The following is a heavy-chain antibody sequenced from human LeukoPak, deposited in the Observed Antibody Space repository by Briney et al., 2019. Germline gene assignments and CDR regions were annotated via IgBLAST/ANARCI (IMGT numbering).Heavy chain of an antibody. CDR2: ISWNSGSI. CDR3: AREIIGGASFLDY. J-gene: IGHJ4*02. Sequence: GGSLRLSCAASGFTFDDYAMHWVRQAPGKGLEWVSGISWNSGSIGYADSVKGRSTISRDNAKNSLYLQMNSLRAEDTAVYYCAREIIGGASFLDYWGQGTLVTVSS. CDR1: GFTFDDYA. V-gene: IGHV3-9*01. D-gene: IGHD1-26*01.